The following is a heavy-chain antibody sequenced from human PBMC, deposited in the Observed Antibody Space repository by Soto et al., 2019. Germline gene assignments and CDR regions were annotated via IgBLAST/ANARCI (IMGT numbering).Heavy chain of an antibody. V-gene: IGHV3-30*04. J-gene: IGHJ3*02. CDR3: AREDYGDYNGAFDI. CDR1: GFTFGPYA. CDR2: ISFDASNE. Sequence: QMQLVESGGGVVQPGRSLRLSCAASGFTFGPYAMHWVRQAPGKGLEWVAIISFDASNEYYTDSVKGRFTVSRDNSKNTLYLQMNSLRGEDTAVYYSAREDYGDYNGAFDIWGQGTVVTVSS. D-gene: IGHD4-17*01.